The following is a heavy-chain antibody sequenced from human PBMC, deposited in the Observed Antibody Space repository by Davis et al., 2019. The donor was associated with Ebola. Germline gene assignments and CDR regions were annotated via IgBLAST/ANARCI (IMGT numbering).Heavy chain of an antibody. CDR2: IIPIFGTA. Sequence: AASVKVSCKASGGTFSSYAISWVRQAPGQGLEWMGGIIPIFGTANYAQKFQGRVPITADKSTSTAYMELSSLRSEDTAVYYCARGTTRRITMVQGVNYYYYGMDVWGQGTTVTVSS. D-gene: IGHD3-10*01. V-gene: IGHV1-69*06. CDR1: GGTFSSYA. CDR3: ARGTTRRITMVQGVNYYYYGMDV. J-gene: IGHJ6*02.